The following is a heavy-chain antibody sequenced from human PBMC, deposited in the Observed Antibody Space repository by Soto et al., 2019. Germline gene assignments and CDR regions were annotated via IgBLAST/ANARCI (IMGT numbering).Heavy chain of an antibody. CDR2: TIPMFGTP. CDR1: GGTFSKYA. V-gene: IGHV1-69*01. CDR3: ARPLRDRNYYYGMAV. J-gene: IGHJ6*04. D-gene: IGHD3-22*01. Sequence: QVQLVQSGAEMQQPGASVRVSCKASGGTFSKYAFSWVRQAPGQGLEWLGGTIPMFGTPNYAQKFQGRVAISADESTATVYMELSRLRSEDTAVYFCARPLRDRNYYYGMAVWGKGTTVTVSS.